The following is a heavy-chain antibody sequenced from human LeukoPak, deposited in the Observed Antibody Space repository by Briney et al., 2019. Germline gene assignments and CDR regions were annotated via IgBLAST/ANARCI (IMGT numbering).Heavy chain of an antibody. J-gene: IGHJ6*02. D-gene: IGHD4-17*01. CDR2: ISGSGGST. CDR3: AKDHTVNYYYHGMDV. V-gene: IGHV3-23*01. Sequence: GGSLRLSCAASGFTFSSYAMSWVRQAPGKGLEWVSAISGSGGSTYYADSVKGRFTISRDNSKNTLYLQMNSLRAEGTAVYYCAKDHTVNYYYHGMDVWGQGTTVTVSS. CDR1: GFTFSSYA.